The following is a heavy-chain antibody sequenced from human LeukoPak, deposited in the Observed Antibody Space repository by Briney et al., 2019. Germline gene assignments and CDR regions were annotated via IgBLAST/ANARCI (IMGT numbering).Heavy chain of an antibody. CDR3: AANYYGSGSYHRDNDY. J-gene: IGHJ4*02. CDR1: GFTFSSYW. Sequence: GGSLRLSCAASGFTFSSYWMSWVRQAPGKGLEWVANIKQDGSEKYYVDSVKGRFTISRDNAKNSLYLQMNSLRAEDTAVYYCAANYYGSGSYHRDNDYWGQGTLVTVSS. D-gene: IGHD3-10*01. CDR2: IKQDGSEK. V-gene: IGHV3-7*01.